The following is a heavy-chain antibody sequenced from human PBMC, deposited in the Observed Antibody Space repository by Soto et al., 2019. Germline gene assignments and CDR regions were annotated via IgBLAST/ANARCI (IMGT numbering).Heavy chain of an antibody. V-gene: IGHV4-30-4*01. Sequence: SETLSLTCTVSGGSISSGDYYWSWIRQPPGKGLEWIGYTYYSGSTYYNPSLKSRVTISVDTSKNHFSVKLSSVTAADTAVYYCARGGFSYGSGSRDWFDPWGQGTLVT. CDR2: TYYSGST. CDR3: ARGGFSYGSGSRDWFDP. J-gene: IGHJ5*02. CDR1: GGSISSGDYY. D-gene: IGHD3-10*01.